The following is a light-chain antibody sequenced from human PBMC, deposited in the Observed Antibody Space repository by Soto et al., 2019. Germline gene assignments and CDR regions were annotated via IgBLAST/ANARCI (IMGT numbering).Light chain of an antibody. CDR3: QQYNSYWS. V-gene: IGKV1-5*03. CDR2: KAS. J-gene: IGKJ1*01. Sequence: DIQMTQSPSTLSASVGDRVTITCRASQSISSWLAWYQQKPGKAPNLLIYKASSLESGVPSRFSGSGSGTEFTLTISSLQTDDFASYYCQQYNSYWSFCQGTKVEIK. CDR1: QSISSW.